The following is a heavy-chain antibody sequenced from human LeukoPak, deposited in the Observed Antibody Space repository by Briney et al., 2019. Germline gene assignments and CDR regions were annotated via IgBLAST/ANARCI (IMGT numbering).Heavy chain of an antibody. CDR2: IIPIFGTA. CDR3: ARIAVAGTFDY. CDR1: GGTFSSYA. J-gene: IGHJ4*02. V-gene: IGHV1-69*13. D-gene: IGHD6-19*01. Sequence: SVXVSCKASGGTFSSYAISWVRQAPGQGLEWMGGIIPIFGTANYAQKFQGRVTITADESKSTVYMELSSLRSEDTAVYYCARIAVAGTFDYWGQGTLVTVSS.